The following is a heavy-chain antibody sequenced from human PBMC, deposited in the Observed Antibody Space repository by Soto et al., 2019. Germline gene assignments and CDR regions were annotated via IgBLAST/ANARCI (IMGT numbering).Heavy chain of an antibody. CDR3: ARDPARGGGSYLGYFDY. CDR1: GGSIRSGDNY. V-gene: IGHV4-30-4*01. D-gene: IGHD1-26*01. J-gene: IGHJ4*02. Sequence: SETLSLTCTVSGGSIRSGDNYWSWIRQTPGKGLEWIGYIYYRGSTYYNQSLKSRVTISVDTSMNQFSLTLTSVTAADTFVYYCARDPARGGGSYLGYFDYWGQGTPVTVS. CDR2: IYYRGST.